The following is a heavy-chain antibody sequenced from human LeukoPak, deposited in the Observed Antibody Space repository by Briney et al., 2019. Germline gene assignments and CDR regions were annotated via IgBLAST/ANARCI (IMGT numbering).Heavy chain of an antibody. D-gene: IGHD3-3*01. CDR1: GLTFSSYA. CDR3: ARASRSTYYAAYDMDV. V-gene: IGHV3-23*01. CDR2: ISGSGGST. Sequence: GGSLRLSCAASGLTFSSYAMSWVRQAPGKGLEWVSVISGSGGSTYYADSVKGRFTISRDNSKNTLYRQMNSLGAEDTALYYCARASRSTYYAAYDMDVWGQGTTVTVSS. J-gene: IGHJ6*02.